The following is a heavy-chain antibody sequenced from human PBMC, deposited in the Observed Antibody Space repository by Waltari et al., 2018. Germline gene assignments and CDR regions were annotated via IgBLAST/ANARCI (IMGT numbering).Heavy chain of an antibody. J-gene: IGHJ4*02. CDR1: GYTFTGYA. Sequence: QVQLVQSGSELETPGTSVKISCKASGYTFTGYAVSWVRQATGQGLEWMGWFNTNTGIPTYAQGFTRRFVFSLDTSVTTASLQLSSLDADDTSVYYCAREFSGRYPPFDYWDQGTLVTVSS. CDR2: FNTNTGIP. CDR3: AREFSGRYPPFDY. D-gene: IGHD3-16*02. V-gene: IGHV7-4-1*02.